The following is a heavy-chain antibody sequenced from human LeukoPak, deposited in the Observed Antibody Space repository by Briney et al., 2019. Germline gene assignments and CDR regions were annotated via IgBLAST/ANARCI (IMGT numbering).Heavy chain of an antibody. J-gene: IGHJ4*02. CDR3: ARDLPYPPVAAAGNYFDY. Sequence: GGSLRLSCAASGFTFSSYSMNWVRQAPGKGLEWVSSISSSSSYIYYADSVKGRFTISRDNAKNSLYLQMNSLRAKDTAVYYCARDLPYPPVAAAGNYFDYWGQGTLVTVSS. V-gene: IGHV3-21*01. D-gene: IGHD6-13*01. CDR1: GFTFSSYS. CDR2: ISSSSSYI.